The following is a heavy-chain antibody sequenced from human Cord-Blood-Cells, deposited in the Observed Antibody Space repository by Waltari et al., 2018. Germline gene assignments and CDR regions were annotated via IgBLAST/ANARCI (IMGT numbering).Heavy chain of an antibody. CDR3: AKVDGSRYFDL. CDR1: GFTFSSYA. CDR2: ISGSGGST. Sequence: ASGFTFSSYAMSWVRQAPGKGLEWVSAISGSGGSTYYADSVKGRFTISRDNYKNTLYLQMNSLRAEDTAVYYCAKVDGSRYFDLWGRGTLVTVSS. J-gene: IGHJ2*01. V-gene: IGHV3-23*01. D-gene: IGHD3-10*01.